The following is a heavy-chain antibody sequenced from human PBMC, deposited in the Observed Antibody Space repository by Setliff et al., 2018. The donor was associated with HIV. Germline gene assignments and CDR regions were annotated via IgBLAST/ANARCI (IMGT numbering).Heavy chain of an antibody. CDR2: VDPEDGET. Sequence: GASVKVSCKASGYTFTNYFMHWVRQAPGEGLEWVGRVDPEDGETRYAMKFQGSVTISADTSTDTTYLSLTSLRSQDTAVYYRATVRIVGATEFDYWGQGTVVTVPQ. CDR1: GYTFTNYF. CDR3: ATVRIVGATEFDY. V-gene: IGHV1-69-2*01. D-gene: IGHD1-26*01. J-gene: IGHJ4*02.